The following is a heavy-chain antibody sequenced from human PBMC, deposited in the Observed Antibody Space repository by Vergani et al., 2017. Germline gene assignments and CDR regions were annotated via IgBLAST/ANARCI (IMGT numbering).Heavy chain of an antibody. CDR2: IRYDGSNK. J-gene: IGHJ3*02. CDR3: AKDSGYCGGDCYNDAFDM. Sequence: QVHLVESGGGVVQPGGSLSLSCAASGFTFSSYGMHWVRQAPGKGLEWVAFIRYDGSNKYYADSVKGRFTISRDNSRNTLYLQMNSLRAEDTAVYYCAKDSGYCGGDCYNDAFDMWGQGTMVTVSS. D-gene: IGHD2-21*02. V-gene: IGHV3-30*02. CDR1: GFTFSSYG.